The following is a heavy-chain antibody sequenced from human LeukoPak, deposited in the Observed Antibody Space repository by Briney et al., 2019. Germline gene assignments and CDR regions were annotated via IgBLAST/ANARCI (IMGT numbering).Heavy chain of an antibody. CDR1: GFTFGSYA. Sequence: GGSLRLSCAASGFTFGSYAMSWVRQAPGKGLEWVSAISGSGGSTYYADSVKGRFTISRDNSKNTLYLQMNSLRAEDTAVYCCANPRIRSWSYYYGMDVWGQGTTVTVSS. D-gene: IGHD1-20*01. CDR3: ANPRIRSWSYYYGMDV. CDR2: ISGSGGST. V-gene: IGHV3-23*01. J-gene: IGHJ6*02.